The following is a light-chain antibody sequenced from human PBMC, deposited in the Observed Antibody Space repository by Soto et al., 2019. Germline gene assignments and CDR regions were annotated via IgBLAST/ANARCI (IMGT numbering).Light chain of an antibody. J-gene: IGLJ2*01. CDR3: SSYTGTNNFVL. V-gene: IGLV2-14*01. CDR2: EVS. CDR1: TSDVGNYNY. Sequence: QSALTQPASVSGSLGQSITISCTGATSDVGNYNYVSWYQQHPGKAPKLMIYEVSNRPSGISNRFSGSKSGNTASLTISGLQAEDEADYYCSSYTGTNNFVLFGGGTQLTVL.